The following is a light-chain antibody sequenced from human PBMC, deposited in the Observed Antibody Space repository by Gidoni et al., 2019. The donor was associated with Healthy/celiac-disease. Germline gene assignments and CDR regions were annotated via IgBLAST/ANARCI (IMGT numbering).Light chain of an antibody. CDR3: QQSYSTPWT. Sequence: DIQMTQSPASLSASVGDRVTITCRAIQSISSYLNWYQQKPGKAPKLLIYAASSLQSGVPSRFGGSGSETDFTLTISCLQPEDFATYYCQQSYSTPWTFGQGTKVEIK. CDR2: AAS. CDR1: QSISSY. V-gene: IGKV1-39*01. J-gene: IGKJ1*01.